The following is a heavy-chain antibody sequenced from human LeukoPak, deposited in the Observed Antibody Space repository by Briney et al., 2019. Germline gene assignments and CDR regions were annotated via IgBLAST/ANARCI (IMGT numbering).Heavy chain of an antibody. D-gene: IGHD1-1*01. V-gene: IGHV4-30-2*01. CDR2: IYHSGTT. CDR1: GGSISSDNQY. Sequence: PSQTLSLTCTVSGGSISSDNQYWSWIRQPPGKSPEWIGYIYHSGTTRYNPSLKSRVTISVDGSRDHFSLELISLTAADTAVYYCARGGNWNDGFNIWGQGTSVTVSS. J-gene: IGHJ3*02. CDR3: ARGGNWNDGFNI.